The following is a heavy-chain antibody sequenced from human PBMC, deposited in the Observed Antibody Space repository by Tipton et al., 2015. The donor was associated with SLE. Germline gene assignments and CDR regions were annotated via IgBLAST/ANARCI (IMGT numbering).Heavy chain of an antibody. CDR3: TRGALLLWFGD. CDR2: IFPNRTT. V-gene: IGHV4-31*03. J-gene: IGHJ4*02. CDR1: GVSISTGGHY. Sequence: TLSLTCTVSGVSISTGGHYWSWVRQHPGKGLEFIGYIFPNRTTPYNPSLKSRVGMSVASSRNQFSLKLTSVTAADTAVYYCTRGALLLWFGDWGQGTRVTVSS. D-gene: IGHD3-10*01.